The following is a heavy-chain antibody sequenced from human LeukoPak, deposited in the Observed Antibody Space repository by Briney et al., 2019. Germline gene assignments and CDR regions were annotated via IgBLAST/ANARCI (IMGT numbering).Heavy chain of an antibody. V-gene: IGHV3-21*01. CDR1: GFTFSSYS. CDR3: AKEWEYYFDY. CDR2: ISSSSSYI. D-gene: IGHD1-26*01. J-gene: IGHJ4*02. Sequence: GGSLRLSCAASGFTFSSYSMNWVRQAPGKGLEWVSSISSSSSYIYYADSVKGRSTISRDNAKNSLYLQMNSLRAEDTAVYYCAKEWEYYFDYWGQGTLVTVSS.